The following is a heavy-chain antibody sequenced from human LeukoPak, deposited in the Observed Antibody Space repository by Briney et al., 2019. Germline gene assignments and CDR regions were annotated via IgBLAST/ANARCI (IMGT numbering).Heavy chain of an antibody. CDR2: FDPEDGET. J-gene: IGHJ5*02. D-gene: IGHD3-16*02. V-gene: IGHV1-24*01. CDR3: ATRTVDYDYVWGSYRSNWFDP. CDR1: GYTLTELS. Sequence: ASVKVSCKVSGYTLTELSMHWVRQAPGKGLEWMGVFDPEDGETIYAQKFQGRVTMTEDTSTDTAYMELSSLRSEDTAVYYCATRTVDYDYVWGSYRSNWFDPWGQGTLVTVSS.